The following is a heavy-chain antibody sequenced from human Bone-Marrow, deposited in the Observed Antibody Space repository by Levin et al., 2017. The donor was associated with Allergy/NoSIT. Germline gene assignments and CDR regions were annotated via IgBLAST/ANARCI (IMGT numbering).Heavy chain of an antibody. D-gene: IGHD3-10*01. Sequence: SGPTLVKPTQTLTLTCTFSGFSLSTSGVGVGWIRQPPGKALEWLALIYWDDDKRYSPSLKSRLTITKDTSKNQVVLTMTNMDPVDTATYYCAQSTAVRGGVCGPQPEQPTEDWFDPWGQGTLVSVSS. V-gene: IGHV2-5*02. J-gene: IGHJ5*02. CDR3: AQSTAVRGGVCGPQPEQPTEDWFDP. CDR2: IYWDDDK. CDR1: GFSLSTSGVG.